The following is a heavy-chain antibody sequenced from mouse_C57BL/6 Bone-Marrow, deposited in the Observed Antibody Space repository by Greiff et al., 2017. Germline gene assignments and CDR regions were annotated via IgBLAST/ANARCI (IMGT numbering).Heavy chain of an antibody. J-gene: IGHJ1*03. CDR1: GYSFTGYY. Sequence: VQLQQSGPELVKPGASVKISCKASGYSFTGYYMNWVKQSPEKSLEWIGEINPSTGGTTYNQKFKAKATLTVDKSSSTAYMQLKSLTSEDSAVYYCARWTTVVDTGYFDVWGTGTTVTVSS. D-gene: IGHD1-1*01. V-gene: IGHV1-42*01. CDR2: INPSTGGT. CDR3: ARWTTVVDTGYFDV.